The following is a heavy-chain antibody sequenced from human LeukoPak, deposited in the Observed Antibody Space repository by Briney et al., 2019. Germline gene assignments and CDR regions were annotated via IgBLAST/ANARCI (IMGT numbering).Heavy chain of an antibody. V-gene: IGHV4-34*01. J-gene: IGHJ4*02. Sequence: KSSETLSLTCAVYGGSFSGYYWSWIRQPPGKGLEWIGEINHSGSTNYNPSLKSRVTISVDTSKNQFSLKLSSVTAADTAVYYCARDMYYYDSSGYYRFDYWGQGTLVTVSS. CDR1: GGSFSGYY. CDR3: ARDMYYYDSSGYYRFDY. D-gene: IGHD3-22*01. CDR2: INHSGST.